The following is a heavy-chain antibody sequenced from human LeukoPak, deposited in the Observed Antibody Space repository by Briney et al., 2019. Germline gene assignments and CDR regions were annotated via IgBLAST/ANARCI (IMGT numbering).Heavy chain of an antibody. J-gene: IGHJ4*02. CDR3: ARGGGYYDSSGYSY. CDR1: GGSISSYY. Sequence: PSDPLSLPCTVSGGSISSYYWSWVRQPPGKGLEWLGYIYYSGSTNYNASLKSRLTISIDTSKNQFSLKLSSVTAADTAVYYCARGGGYYDSSGYSYWGQGTLVTVSS. V-gene: IGHV4-59*07. D-gene: IGHD3-22*01. CDR2: IYYSGST.